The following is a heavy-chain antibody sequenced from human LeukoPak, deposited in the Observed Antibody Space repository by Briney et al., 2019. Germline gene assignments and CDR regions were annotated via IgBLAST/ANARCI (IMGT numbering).Heavy chain of an antibody. J-gene: IGHJ4*02. V-gene: IGHV3-23*01. D-gene: IGHD3-22*01. CDR3: AKSRSEYYDSSGPFDY. Sequence: GGSLRLSCAASGFTFSSYAMSWVRQAPGKGLEWVSAISGSGGSTYYADSAEGRFTISRDNSKNTLYLQMNSLRAEDTAVYYCAKSRSEYYDSSGPFDYWGQGTLVTVSS. CDR1: GFTFSSYA. CDR2: ISGSGGST.